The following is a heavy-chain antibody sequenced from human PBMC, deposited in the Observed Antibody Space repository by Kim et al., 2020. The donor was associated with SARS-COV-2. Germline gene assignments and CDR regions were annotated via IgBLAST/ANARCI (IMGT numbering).Heavy chain of an antibody. Sequence: ASVKVSCKASGYTFTSYGISWVRQAPGQGLEWMGWISAYNGNTNYAQKLQGRVTMTTDTSTSTAYMELRSLRSDDTAVYYCARWYSNWGMTEDYYYGMDVWGQRTTVTVSS. CDR1: GYTFTSYG. J-gene: IGHJ6*02. CDR2: ISAYNGNT. CDR3: ARWYSNWGMTEDYYYGMDV. D-gene: IGHD7-27*01. V-gene: IGHV1-18*01.